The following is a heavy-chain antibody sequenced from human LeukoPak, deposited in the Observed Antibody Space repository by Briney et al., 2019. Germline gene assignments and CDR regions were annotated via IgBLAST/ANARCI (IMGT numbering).Heavy chain of an antibody. D-gene: IGHD2-2*02. CDR2: ISAYNGNT. CDR1: GYTFTSYG. CDR3: ARGPESLYPNSLYYMDV. V-gene: IGHV1-18*01. Sequence: ASVKVSCKASGYTFTSYGISWVRQAPGQGLEWMGLISAYNGNTNYAQKLQGRVTMTTDTSTSTAYMELRSLRSDDTAVYYCARGPESLYPNSLYYMDVRGKGTTVTVSS. J-gene: IGHJ6*03.